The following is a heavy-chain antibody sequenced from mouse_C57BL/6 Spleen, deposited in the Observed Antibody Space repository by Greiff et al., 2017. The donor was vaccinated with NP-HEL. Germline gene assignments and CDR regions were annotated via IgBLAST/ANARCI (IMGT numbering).Heavy chain of an antibody. Sequence: EVQLVESGGGLVKPGGSLKLSCAASGFTFSSYTMSWVRQTPEKRLEWVATISGGGGNTYYPDSVKGRFTISRDNAKNTLYLQMSSLRSEDTALYYCARHSYYSTYWYFDVWGTGTTVTVSS. CDR1: GFTFSSYT. D-gene: IGHD2-5*01. V-gene: IGHV5-9*01. J-gene: IGHJ1*03. CDR3: ARHSYYSTYWYFDV. CDR2: ISGGGGNT.